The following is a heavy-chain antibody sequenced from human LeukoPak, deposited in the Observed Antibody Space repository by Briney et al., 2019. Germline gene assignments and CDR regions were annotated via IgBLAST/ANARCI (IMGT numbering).Heavy chain of an antibody. CDR1: GGSISSYY. CDR2: IHYSGST. Sequence: SETLSLTCTVSGGSISSYYWSWIRQPPGKGLEWIGYIHYSGSTYYNPSLKSRVTISVDTSKNQFSLKLSSVTAADTAVYYCAREGTVTTEANWFDPWGQGTLVTVSS. V-gene: IGHV4-59*12. D-gene: IGHD4-17*01. CDR3: AREGTVTTEANWFDP. J-gene: IGHJ5*02.